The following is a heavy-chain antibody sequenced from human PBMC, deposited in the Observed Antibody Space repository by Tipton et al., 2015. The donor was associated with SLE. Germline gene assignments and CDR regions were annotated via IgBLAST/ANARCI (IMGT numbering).Heavy chain of an antibody. CDR1: GDSISSSYYY. CDR3: ARQVGMGKWFSDL. J-gene: IGHJ2*01. V-gene: IGHV4-39*01. CDR2: IYYSGST. D-gene: IGHD3-22*01. Sequence: TLSLTCTVSGDSISSSYYYWGWIRQPPGKGLEWIGHIYYSGSTYYIPSLKSRITISVDTSKNQFSVTLTSVTDADTAVYYCARQVGMGKWFSDLWGRGTLVTVSS.